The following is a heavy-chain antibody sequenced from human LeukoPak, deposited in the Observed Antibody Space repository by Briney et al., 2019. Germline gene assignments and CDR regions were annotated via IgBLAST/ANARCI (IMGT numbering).Heavy chain of an antibody. CDR3: AKGEYYFDY. J-gene: IGHJ4*02. CDR1: GFTFRSYA. CDR2: ISGSGGST. V-gene: IGHV3-23*01. Sequence: HPGGSLRLSCAASGFTFRSYAMSWDRQAPGKGLEWVSGISGSGGSTYYADSVKGRFTISRDNSKNTLYLLMNSLRAEDTAVYYCAKGEYYFDYWGQGTLVTVSS.